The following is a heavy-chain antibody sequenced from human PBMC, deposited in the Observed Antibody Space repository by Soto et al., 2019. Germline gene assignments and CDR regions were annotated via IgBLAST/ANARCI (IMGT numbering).Heavy chain of an antibody. J-gene: IGHJ6*02. V-gene: IGHV3-33*06. CDR2: IWYDGSNK. D-gene: IGHD6-6*01. Sequence: GGSLRLSCAASGFTFSSYGMHWVRQAPGKGLEWVAVIWYDGSNKYYADSVKGRFTISRDNSKNTLYLQMNSLRAEDTAVYYCAKGTLEQLVHYYYGMDVWGQGTTVTVSS. CDR3: AKGTLEQLVHYYYGMDV. CDR1: GFTFSSYG.